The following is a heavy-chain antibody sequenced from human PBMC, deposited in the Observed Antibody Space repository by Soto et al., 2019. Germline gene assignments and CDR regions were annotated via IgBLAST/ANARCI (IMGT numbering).Heavy chain of an antibody. CDR2: IYPGDSDT. CDR1: GYSFTSYW. D-gene: IGHD1-26*01. Sequence: GESLKISCKGSGYSFTSYWIGWVRQMPGKGLEWMGIIYPGDSDTRYSPSFQGQVTISADKSISTAYLQWSSLKASDTAMYYCARQPHVGFYYYCGMDVWGQGTTVTVSS. CDR3: ARQPHVGFYYYCGMDV. V-gene: IGHV5-51*01. J-gene: IGHJ6*02.